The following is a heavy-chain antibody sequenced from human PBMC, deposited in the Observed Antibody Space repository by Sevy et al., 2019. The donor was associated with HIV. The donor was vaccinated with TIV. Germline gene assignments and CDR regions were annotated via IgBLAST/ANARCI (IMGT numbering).Heavy chain of an antibody. V-gene: IGHV4-59*01. CDR3: ARSSGYCSSTSCYPYYYGMDV. CDR1: GGSISSYY. Sequence: SETLSLTCTVSGGSISSYYWSWIRQSPGKGLEWIGYIYYSGSTNYNPSLKSRVTISVDTSTNQVSLKLSSVTAADTAVYYCARSSGYCSSTSCYPYYYGMDVWGQGTTVTVSS. CDR2: IYYSGST. D-gene: IGHD2-2*01. J-gene: IGHJ6*02.